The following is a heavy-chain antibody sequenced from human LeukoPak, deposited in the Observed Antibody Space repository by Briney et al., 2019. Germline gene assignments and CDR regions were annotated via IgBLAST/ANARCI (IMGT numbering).Heavy chain of an antibody. CDR2: ISSSSSYI. Sequence: GGSLRLSCAASGFTFSSYNMNWVRQAPGKGLEWVSSISSSSSYIYYADSVKGRFTVSRDNAKNSLYLQMNSLRAEDTAVYYCARMDTAMVSVYWGQGTLVTVSS. D-gene: IGHD5-18*01. J-gene: IGHJ4*02. CDR1: GFTFSSYN. CDR3: ARMDTAMVSVY. V-gene: IGHV3-21*01.